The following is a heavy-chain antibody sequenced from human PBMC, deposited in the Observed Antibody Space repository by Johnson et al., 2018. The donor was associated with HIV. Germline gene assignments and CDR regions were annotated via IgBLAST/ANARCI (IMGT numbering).Heavy chain of an antibody. D-gene: IGHD7-27*01. J-gene: IGHJ3*02. CDR3: VRDPTTQDSRLTGDFGAFDI. V-gene: IGHV3-9*01. Sequence: VQLVESGGGLVQPGGSLRLSCTASGFSFDDYAMHWVRQAPGKGPEWVSGISWNSANIGYADSVKGRFTISRDNAKNSLYLQMNSLRVEDTALYYCVRDPTTQDSRLTGDFGAFDIWGQGTMVTVST. CDR1: GFSFDDYA. CDR2: ISWNSANI.